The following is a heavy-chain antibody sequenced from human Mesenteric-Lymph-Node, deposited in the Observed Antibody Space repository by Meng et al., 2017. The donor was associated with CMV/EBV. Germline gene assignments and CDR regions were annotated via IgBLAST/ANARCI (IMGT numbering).Heavy chain of an antibody. D-gene: IGHD3-10*01. V-gene: IGHV3-23*01. CDR2: ISGTGGST. CDR3: ARDSRVRGVNYYYYGMDV. Sequence: GGSLRLSCAASGFTFSRYSMNWVRQAPGKGLEWVSSISGTGGSTSYADSVKGRFTISRDNSKDTLYLQMNSLRAEDTAVYYCARDSRVRGVNYYYYGMDVWGQGTTVTVSS. J-gene: IGHJ6*02. CDR1: GFTFSRYS.